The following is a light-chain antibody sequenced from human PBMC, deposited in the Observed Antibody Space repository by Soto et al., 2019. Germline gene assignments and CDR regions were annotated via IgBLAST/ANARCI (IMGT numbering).Light chain of an antibody. CDR1: ESISSW. Sequence: DLQMTQSPSSLSASVGDSITITCRASESISSWLAWYQQKPGEAPKLVIYKSSTLQSGVPSTFSGSGSGTEFTLTISSLQPDDFATYFCQQYDRFPLTFGEGTKVQI. J-gene: IGKJ4*01. CDR3: QQYDRFPLT. CDR2: KSS. V-gene: IGKV1-5*03.